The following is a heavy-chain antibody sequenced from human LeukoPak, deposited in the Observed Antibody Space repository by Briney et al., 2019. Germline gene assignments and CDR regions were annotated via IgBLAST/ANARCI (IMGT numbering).Heavy chain of an antibody. CDR1: GGTFSSYA. V-gene: IGHV1-69*13. Sequence: GASVKVSCKASGGTFSSYAISWVRQAPGQGLEWMGGIIPIFGTANYAQKFQGRVTITADESTSTAYMELSSLRSEDTAVYYCARGPYCSSTSCYAALYYYYMDVWGKGPRSPSP. CDR3: ARGPYCSSTSCYAALYYYYMDV. D-gene: IGHD2-2*01. CDR2: IIPIFGTA. J-gene: IGHJ6*03.